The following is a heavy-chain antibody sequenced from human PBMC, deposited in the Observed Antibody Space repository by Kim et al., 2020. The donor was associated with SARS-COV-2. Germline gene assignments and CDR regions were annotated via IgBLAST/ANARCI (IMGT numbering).Heavy chain of an antibody. J-gene: IGHJ4*02. CDR3: AKEGSGYETDY. V-gene: IGHV3-23*01. CDR2: T. D-gene: IGHD5-12*01. Sequence: TYYAESGKGRFTISRDNSKNTYLKMNSLRAEDTAVYYCAKEGSGYETDYWGQGTLVTVSS.